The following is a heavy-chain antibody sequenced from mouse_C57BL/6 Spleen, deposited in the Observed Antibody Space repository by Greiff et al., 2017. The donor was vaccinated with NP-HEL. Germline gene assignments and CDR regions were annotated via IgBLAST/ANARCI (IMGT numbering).Heavy chain of an antibody. V-gene: IGHV2-9-1*01. Sequence: QVQLQQSGPGLVAPSQSLSITCTVSGFSLTSYAISWVRQPPGKGLEWLGVIWTGGGTNYNSALKSRLSISKDNSKSQVFLKMNSLQTDDTARYYCARNFGYGNYYFDYWGQGTTLTVSS. CDR3: ARNFGYGNYYFDY. D-gene: IGHD2-1*01. CDR2: IWTGGGT. CDR1: GFSLTSYA. J-gene: IGHJ2*01.